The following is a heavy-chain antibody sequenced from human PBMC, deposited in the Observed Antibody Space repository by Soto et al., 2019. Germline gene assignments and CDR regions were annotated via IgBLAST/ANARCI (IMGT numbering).Heavy chain of an antibody. J-gene: IGHJ4*02. Sequence: QVQLVESGGGLVKPGGSLRLSCAASGFTLSDYYMTWIRQAPGKGLEWVSDISISGTTIHYADSVRGRFTISRDNAKNSLWLQMNTLRAEDTAVYYCARFRGDGYYNLWGQGTLVTVS. V-gene: IGHV3-11*01. CDR2: ISISGTTI. D-gene: IGHD3-9*01. CDR1: GFTLSDYY. CDR3: ARFRGDGYYNL.